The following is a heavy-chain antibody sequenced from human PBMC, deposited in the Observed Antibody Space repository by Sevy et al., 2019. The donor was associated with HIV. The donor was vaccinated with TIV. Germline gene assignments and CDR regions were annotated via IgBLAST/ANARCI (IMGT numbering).Heavy chain of an antibody. J-gene: IGHJ4*02. CDR2: INSDGSSV. D-gene: IGHD3-22*01. CDR1: GFTFSTYW. V-gene: IGHV3-74*01. CDR3: ARGGRPTYYYDSSGKGLDY. Sequence: GGSLRLSYAASGFTFSTYWMHWVRQAPGKGLVWVSHINSDGSSVSYADSVKGRFTISRDNAKNTLYLQMNSLRAEDTAVYYCARGGRPTYYYDSSGKGLDYWGQGTLVTVSS.